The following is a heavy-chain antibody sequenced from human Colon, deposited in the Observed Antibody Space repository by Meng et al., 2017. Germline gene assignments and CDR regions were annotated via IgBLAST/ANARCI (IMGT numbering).Heavy chain of an antibody. V-gene: IGHV7-4-1*02. CDR2: INTYTGNP. CDR1: GYDFTNYG. Sequence: QVQLWQSGSDLKKPGASVKVSCKASGYDFTNYGMNWVRQAPGQGLEWIGWINTYTGNPAYAQGFTGRFVFSLDTSVSTAYLQISSLKAEDTAVYYCATAVTTVPFDYWGQGTLVTVSS. CDR3: ATAVTTVPFDY. J-gene: IGHJ4*02. D-gene: IGHD4-17*01.